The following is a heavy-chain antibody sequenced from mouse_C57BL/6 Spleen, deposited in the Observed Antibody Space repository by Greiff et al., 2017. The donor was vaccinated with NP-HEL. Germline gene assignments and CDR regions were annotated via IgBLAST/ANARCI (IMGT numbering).Heavy chain of an antibody. CDR2: IDPEDGET. V-gene: IGHV14-2*01. D-gene: IGHD1-1*01. Sequence: VQLKESGAELVKPGASVKLSCTASGFNIKDYYMHWVKQRTEQGLEWIGRIDPEDGETKYAPKFQGKATITADTSSNTAYLQLSSLTSEDTAVYYCARRGTTVVATNAMDYWGQGTSVTVSS. CDR3: ARRGTTVVATNAMDY. J-gene: IGHJ4*01. CDR1: GFNIKDYY.